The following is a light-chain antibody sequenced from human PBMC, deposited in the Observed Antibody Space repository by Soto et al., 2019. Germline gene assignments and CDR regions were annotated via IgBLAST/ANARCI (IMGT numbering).Light chain of an antibody. J-gene: IGKJ1*01. CDR3: QQYGSSGT. V-gene: IGKV3-20*01. CDR2: GAS. CDR1: QSVSNNY. Sequence: ESVLTQSPATLSFSPWERATLSCRASQSVSNNYLAWYQQKPGQAPRLLIYGASNRATGIPDRFSGSGSGTDFTLTISRLEPEDFAVYYCQQYGSSGTFGQGTKVDIK.